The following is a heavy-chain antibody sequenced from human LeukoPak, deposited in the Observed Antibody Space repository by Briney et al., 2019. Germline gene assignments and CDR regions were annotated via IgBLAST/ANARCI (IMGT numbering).Heavy chain of an antibody. J-gene: IGHJ4*02. Sequence: GGSLRLSCAASGFTFSSYDMHWVRQAPGKGLEWVAVIWYDGINKYYVDSVKGRFTISRDNSKNTLYLQMNSLRAEDTAVYYCARDRDVWGQGTLVTVPS. CDR2: IWYDGINK. CDR3: ARDRDV. V-gene: IGHV3-33*01. CDR1: GFTFSSYD.